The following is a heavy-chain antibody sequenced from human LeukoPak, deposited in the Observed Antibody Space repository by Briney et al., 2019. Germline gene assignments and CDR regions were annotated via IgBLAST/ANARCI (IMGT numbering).Heavy chain of an antibody. D-gene: IGHD6-19*01. V-gene: IGHV1-46*01. CDR2: MNPSGGST. Sequence: GATVKVSCKASGYTFTSYYMHWVRQAPGQGLEWMGIMNPSGGSTSYAQKFQGRVTMTRDTSTSTVYMELSSLRSEDTAVYYCARGSSGWYSVAYWGQGTLVTVSS. CDR3: ARGSSGWYSVAY. CDR1: GYTFTSYY. J-gene: IGHJ4*02.